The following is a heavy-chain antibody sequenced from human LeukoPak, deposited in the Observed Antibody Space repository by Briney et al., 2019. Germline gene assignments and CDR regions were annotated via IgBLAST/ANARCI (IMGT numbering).Heavy chain of an antibody. D-gene: IGHD6-19*01. CDR2: IYTSGST. V-gene: IGHV4-4*07. Sequence: TPSETLSLTCTVAGGSISSYYWSWIRQPAGKGLECIVRIYTSGSTNYNPSIKSRVNMSVDTSKNQFSLKLSSVTAADTAVYYCARVGGWYNYYYYYMDVWGKGTTVTVSS. CDR1: GGSISSYY. CDR3: ARVGGWYNYYYYYMDV. J-gene: IGHJ6*03.